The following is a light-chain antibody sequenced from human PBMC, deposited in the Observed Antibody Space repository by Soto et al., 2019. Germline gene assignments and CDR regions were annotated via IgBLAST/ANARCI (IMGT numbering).Light chain of an antibody. J-gene: IGKJ4*01. Sequence: DIVMTQSPDSLAVSLGERATINCKSSQSVLYSSNNKNHLAWYQQKPGQPPKLVIDWASTREPGVPDRFSGSGSGTDFTLTINSLQAEDVAVYYCQQFYSRPLTFGGGTKVEIK. CDR2: WAS. V-gene: IGKV4-1*01. CDR3: QQFYSRPLT. CDR1: QSVLYSSNNKNH.